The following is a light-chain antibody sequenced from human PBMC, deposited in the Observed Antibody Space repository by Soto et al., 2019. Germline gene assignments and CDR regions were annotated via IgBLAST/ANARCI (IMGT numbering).Light chain of an antibody. V-gene: IGKV1-39*01. J-gene: IGKJ5*01. Sequence: DIQMTQSPSSLSASFGDRVILTCRASQTIRIYLNWFQQKPGKAPNLLISAASSLQSGVPSRFSGSGSGTDFTLTITSLQPEDFATYYCQQSYGTPFTFGQGTRLEI. CDR2: AAS. CDR1: QTIRIY. CDR3: QQSYGTPFT.